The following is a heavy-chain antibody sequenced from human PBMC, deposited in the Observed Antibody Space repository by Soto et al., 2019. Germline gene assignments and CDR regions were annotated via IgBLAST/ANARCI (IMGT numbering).Heavy chain of an antibody. D-gene: IGHD3-10*01. J-gene: IGHJ6*03. Sequence: SETLSLTCTVSGGSISSYYWSWIRQPPGKGLEWIGYIYYSGSTNYNPSLKSRVTISVDTSKNQFSLKLSSVTAADTAVYYCAREMMGGSGPRGETANYYYYYMDVWGKGTTVTVSS. CDR2: IYYSGST. V-gene: IGHV4-59*01. CDR1: GGSISSYY. CDR3: AREMMGGSGPRGETANYYYYYMDV.